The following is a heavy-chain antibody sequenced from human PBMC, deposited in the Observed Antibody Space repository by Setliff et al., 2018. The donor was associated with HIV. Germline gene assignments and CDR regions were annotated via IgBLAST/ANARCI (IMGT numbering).Heavy chain of an antibody. CDR1: SDSISSSY. CDR2: VHHSGST. CDR3: ASAGPYCGDDCPYNWLTP. D-gene: IGHD2-21*02. V-gene: IGHV4-59*01. Sequence: PSETLSLTCTVSSDSISSSYWTWIRQPPGQGLEWIGYVHHSGSTKYNASLRSRVTMSVDTSKNLFPLTLRSVTAADTAVYYCASAGPYCGDDCPYNWLTPWGQGTLVTVSS. J-gene: IGHJ5*02.